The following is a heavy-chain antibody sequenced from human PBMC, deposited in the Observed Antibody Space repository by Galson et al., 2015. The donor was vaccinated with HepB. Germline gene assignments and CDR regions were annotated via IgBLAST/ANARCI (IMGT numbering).Heavy chain of an antibody. Sequence: LSCAVSEFTAGSSYMTWVRQAPGKGLESVSVIYNGGTTKYADSVKGRFTISRHSSSNSVYLQMNSLRAEDTAVYYCARAHTNGWLAIEHWGQGTLVTVSS. CDR2: IYNGGTT. CDR1: EFTAGSSY. J-gene: IGHJ1*01. V-gene: IGHV3-53*04. CDR3: ARAHTNGWLAIEH. D-gene: IGHD6-19*01.